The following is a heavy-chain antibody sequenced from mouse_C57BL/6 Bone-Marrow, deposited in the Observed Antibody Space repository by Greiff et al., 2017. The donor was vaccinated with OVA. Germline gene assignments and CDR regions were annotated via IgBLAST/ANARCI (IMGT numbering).Heavy chain of an antibody. CDR1: GFTFSDYG. CDR2: ISSGSSTI. V-gene: IGHV5-17*01. J-gene: IGHJ3*01. Sequence: EVQVVESGGGLVKPGGSLKLSCAASGFTFSDYGMHWVRQAPEQGLEWVAYISSGSSTINYADTVKGRFTISRDNAKNTLFLQMTSLRSEDTAMYYCAREAQATAWFAYWGQGTLVTVSA. CDR3: AREAQATAWFAY. D-gene: IGHD3-2*02.